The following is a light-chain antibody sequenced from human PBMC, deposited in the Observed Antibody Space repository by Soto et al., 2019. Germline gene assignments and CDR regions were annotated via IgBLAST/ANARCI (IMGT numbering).Light chain of an antibody. Sequence: QSVLTQPPSASGTPGQRVTISCSGSSSNIGSNTVNWYEQLPGTAPKLLIYSNNQRPPGVPDRFPGSKSGTSASLAISGLQSEDEDDYYCAAWDDSLNGQVFGGGTKLTVL. CDR2: SNN. J-gene: IGLJ2*01. V-gene: IGLV1-44*01. CDR3: AAWDDSLNGQV. CDR1: SSNIGSNT.